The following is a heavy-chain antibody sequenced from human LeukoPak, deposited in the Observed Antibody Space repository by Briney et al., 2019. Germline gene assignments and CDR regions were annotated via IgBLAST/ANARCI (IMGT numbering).Heavy chain of an antibody. Sequence: PSETLSLTCAVYGGSFSGYYWSWIRQPPGKGLEWIGEINHSGSTNYNPSLKSRVTISVDTSKNQFSLKLTSVTAADTAVYYCARGQGTYDSSGCIDYWGQGTLVTVSS. CDR1: GGSFSGYY. V-gene: IGHV4-34*01. J-gene: IGHJ4*02. CDR2: INHSGST. CDR3: ARGQGTYDSSGCIDY. D-gene: IGHD3-22*01.